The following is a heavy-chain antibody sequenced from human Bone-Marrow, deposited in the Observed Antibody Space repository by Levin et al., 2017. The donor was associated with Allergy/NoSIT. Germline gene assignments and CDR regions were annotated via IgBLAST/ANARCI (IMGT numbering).Heavy chain of an antibody. J-gene: IGHJ6*03. CDR1: GYTFIDSY. D-gene: IGHD4/OR15-4a*01. V-gene: IGHV1-2*06. CDR2: INLNTGGT. CDR3: ARGQDGELTMPFYYYYMDV. Sequence: ASVKVSCKASGYTFIDSYMHWVRQAPGQGLEWVGRINLNTGGTNYAQKFQARVTMTRDTPMSTAYMELSRLTSDDTAIYYCARGQDGELTMPFYYYYMDVWGKGTTVTVSS.